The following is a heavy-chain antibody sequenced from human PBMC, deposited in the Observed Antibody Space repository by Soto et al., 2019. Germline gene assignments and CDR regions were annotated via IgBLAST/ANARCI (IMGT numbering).Heavy chain of an antibody. D-gene: IGHD5-12*01. CDR3: EHRRVSWLHFVGGYDS. CDR1: GFSLNTGGEG. V-gene: IGHV2-5*02. J-gene: IGHJ4*02. Sequence: QITLKESGPTLVKPTQTLTLTCTFSGFSLNTGGEGMGWIRQPPGKALEWLALIYWDDNKRYSPSLKNRLTITNDNSKHRLVRTMPNLDPVHTATYYCEHRRVSWLHFVGGYDSWGQGALVTVSS. CDR2: IYWDDNK.